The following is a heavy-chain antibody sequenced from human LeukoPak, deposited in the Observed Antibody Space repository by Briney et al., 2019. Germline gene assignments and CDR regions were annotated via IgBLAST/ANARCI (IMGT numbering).Heavy chain of an antibody. D-gene: IGHD3-10*01. CDR3: ARGSSSGLKSYYFDY. Sequence: PAGSLRLSCAASGFTFSNYVNKGVLQAPRRKVVLELSISCGSTYIYYSELVRGRFTISRDNANSSLYLQMSSLRDEDTAVYYCARGSSSGLKSYYFDYWGGGTVVTVSS. CDR2: ISCGSTYI. J-gene: IGHJ4*02. CDR1: GFTFSNYV. V-gene: IGHV3-21*01.